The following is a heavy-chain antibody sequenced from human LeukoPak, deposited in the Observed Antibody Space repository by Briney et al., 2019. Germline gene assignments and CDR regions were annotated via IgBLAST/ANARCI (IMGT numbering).Heavy chain of an antibody. D-gene: IGHD3-22*01. CDR2: ISSSRSTV. J-gene: IGHJ3*02. CDR1: GFTFSSYS. V-gene: IGHV3-48*01. CDR3: AMSYYFVSSGLDAFDI. Sequence: GGSLRLSCAASGFTFSSYSMNWVRQAPGKGLEWVSYISSSRSTVYYADSVRGRFTISRDNAKNSLYLQMNSLRAEDTAMYYCAMSYYFVSSGLDAFDIWGQGTMVTVSS.